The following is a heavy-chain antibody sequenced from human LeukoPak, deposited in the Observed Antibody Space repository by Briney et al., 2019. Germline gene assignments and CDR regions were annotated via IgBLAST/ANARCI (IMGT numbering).Heavy chain of an antibody. D-gene: IGHD3-9*01. CDR3: ARAPRTLRYFDWSPPNWFDP. Sequence: PGGSLRLSCAASGFTFSSYSMNWVRQAPGKGLEWVSSISNISSYIYYADSVKGRFTISGDNAKNSLYLQMNSLRSEDTAVYYCARAPRTLRYFDWSPPNWFDPWGQGTLVTVSS. CDR1: GFTFSSYS. CDR2: ISNISSYI. V-gene: IGHV3-21*01. J-gene: IGHJ5*02.